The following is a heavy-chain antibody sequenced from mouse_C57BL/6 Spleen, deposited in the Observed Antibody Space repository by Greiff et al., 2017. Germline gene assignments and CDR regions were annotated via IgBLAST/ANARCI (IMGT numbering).Heavy chain of an antibody. D-gene: IGHD2-2*01. CDR3: ARYGYDQAWFAY. CDR2: IYPGDGDT. V-gene: IGHV1-80*01. Sequence: VQLQQSGAELVKPGASVKISCKASGYAFSSYWMNWVKQRPGKGLEWIGQIYPGDGDTNYNGKFKGKATLTADTSSSTAYMQLSSLTSEDSAVYFCARYGYDQAWFAYWGQGTLVTVSA. CDR1: GYAFSSYW. J-gene: IGHJ3*01.